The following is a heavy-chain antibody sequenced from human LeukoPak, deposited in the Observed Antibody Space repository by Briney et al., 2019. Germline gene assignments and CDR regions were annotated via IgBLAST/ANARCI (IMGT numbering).Heavy chain of an antibody. J-gene: IGHJ4*02. Sequence: ASVKVSCKASGYTFTGYYMHWVRQAPGQGLEWMGWINPNSGGTNYAQKSQGRVTMTRDTSISTAYMELTRLRSDDTAVYYCARLERSGPNYWGQGTLVTVSS. CDR1: GYTFTGYY. CDR2: INPNSGGT. D-gene: IGHD6-19*01. V-gene: IGHV1-2*02. CDR3: ARLERSGPNY.